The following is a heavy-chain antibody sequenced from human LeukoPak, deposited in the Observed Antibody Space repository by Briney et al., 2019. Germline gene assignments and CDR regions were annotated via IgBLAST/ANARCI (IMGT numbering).Heavy chain of an antibody. D-gene: IGHD3-10*02. Sequence: GGSLRLSCAASGFTFSSYCMNWVRQAPGKGLEWISYMSGSGSTIYYADSVKGRFTISRDNAKNSLYLQMNSLRAEDTAVYYCAELGITMIGGVWGKGTTVTISS. J-gene: IGHJ6*04. V-gene: IGHV3-48*03. CDR1: GFTFSSYC. CDR3: AELGITMIGGV. CDR2: MSGSGSTI.